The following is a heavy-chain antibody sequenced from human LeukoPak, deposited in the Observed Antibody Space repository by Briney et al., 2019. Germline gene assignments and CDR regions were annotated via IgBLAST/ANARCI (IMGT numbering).Heavy chain of an antibody. D-gene: IGHD3-22*01. V-gene: IGHV3-15*01. Sequence: GGSLRLSCAASGFTFSNARMSWVRQAPGKGLEWVGRIKSKTDGGTTDYAAPVKGRFTISRDDSKNTLYLQMNSLKTEDTAVYYCTTWYYYDSGGSSYYFDYWGQGTLVTVSS. CDR1: GFTFSNAR. CDR3: TTWYYYDSGGSSYYFDY. J-gene: IGHJ4*02. CDR2: IKSKTDGGTT.